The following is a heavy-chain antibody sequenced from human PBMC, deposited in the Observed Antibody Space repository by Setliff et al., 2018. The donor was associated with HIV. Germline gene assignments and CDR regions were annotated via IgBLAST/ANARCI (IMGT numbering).Heavy chain of an antibody. CDR3: ARGLDY. J-gene: IGHJ4*02. CDR1: GFTFSDYW. V-gene: IGHV3-74*01. CDR2: IDTGGSTT. Sequence: GGSLRLSCVASGFTFSDYWMHWVRQAPGKGLVWISRIDTGGSTTNYADSVKGRFTISRDNAKNTLYLQINSLRAEDTAFYYCARGLDYWGQGILVTVSS.